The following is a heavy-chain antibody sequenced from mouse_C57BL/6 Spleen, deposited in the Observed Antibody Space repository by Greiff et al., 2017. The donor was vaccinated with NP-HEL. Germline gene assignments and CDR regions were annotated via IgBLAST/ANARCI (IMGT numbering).Heavy chain of an antibody. Sequence: EVQLQQSGAELVKPGASVKLSCTASGFNIKDYYMHWVKQRTEQGLEWIGRIDPEDGEQKYAPKFQGKATITADTSSNTAYLQLSSLTSEYTAVYYCASVGNYPKIFYYWGQGTTLTVSS. D-gene: IGHD2-1*01. J-gene: IGHJ2*01. CDR1: GFNIKDYY. CDR2: IDPEDGEQ. CDR3: ASVGNYPKIFYY. V-gene: IGHV14-2*01.